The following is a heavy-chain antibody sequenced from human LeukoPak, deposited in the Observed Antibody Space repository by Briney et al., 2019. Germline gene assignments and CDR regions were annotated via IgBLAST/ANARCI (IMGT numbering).Heavy chain of an antibody. J-gene: IGHJ4*02. CDR1: GGSISSYY. V-gene: IGHV4-59*01. Sequence: KPSETLSLTCTVSGGSISSYYWSWIRQPPGKGLEWIGYIYYSGSTNYNPSLKSRVTISVDTSKNQFSLKLSSVTAADTAVYYCARGIAVADPYFDYWGQGTLVTVSS. CDR3: ARGIAVADPYFDY. D-gene: IGHD6-19*01. CDR2: IYYSGST.